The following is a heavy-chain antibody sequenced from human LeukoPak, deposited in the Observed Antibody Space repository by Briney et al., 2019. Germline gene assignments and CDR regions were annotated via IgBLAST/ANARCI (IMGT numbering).Heavy chain of an antibody. Sequence: PGGSLRLSCAASGFTFSSYEMNWVRQAPGKGLEWVSYISSSGSTIYYADSVKGRFTISRDNAKNSLYLQMNSLRAEDTAVYYCARDPDSAGYDILTGYLDYWGQGTLVTVSS. CDR1: GFTFSSYE. J-gene: IGHJ4*02. V-gene: IGHV3-48*03. CDR2: ISSSGSTI. D-gene: IGHD3-9*01. CDR3: ARDPDSAGYDILTGYLDY.